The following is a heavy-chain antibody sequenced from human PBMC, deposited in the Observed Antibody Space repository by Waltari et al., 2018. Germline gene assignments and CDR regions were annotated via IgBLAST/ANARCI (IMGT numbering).Heavy chain of an antibody. CDR2: IRSKANSYAT. D-gene: IGHD6-6*01. CDR1: GCTFSGSA. V-gene: IGHV3-73*02. Sequence: EVQLVESGGGLVQPGGSLKLSCAASGCTFSGSAMHWVRQASGNGLGWVGRIRSKANSYATAYDESVKGRFTISRDDSKNTAYMQMNSLKTEDTAVYYCTRGPGMRQLDGYYYYMDVWGKGTTVTISS. CDR3: TRGPGMRQLDGYYYYMDV. J-gene: IGHJ6*03.